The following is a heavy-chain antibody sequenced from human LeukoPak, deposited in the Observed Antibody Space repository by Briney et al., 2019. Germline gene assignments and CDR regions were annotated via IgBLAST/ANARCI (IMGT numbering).Heavy chain of an antibody. CDR1: GYTFTSYY. CDR2: INPNSGGT. CDR3: ARVGLLDYGMDV. J-gene: IGHJ6*02. V-gene: IGHV1-2*02. Sequence: ASVKVSCKASGYTFTSYYMHWVRQAPGQGLEWMGWINPNSGGTNYAQKFQGRVTMTRDTSISTAYMELSRLRSDDTAVYYCARVGLLDYGMDVWGQGTTVTVSS. D-gene: IGHD3-10*01.